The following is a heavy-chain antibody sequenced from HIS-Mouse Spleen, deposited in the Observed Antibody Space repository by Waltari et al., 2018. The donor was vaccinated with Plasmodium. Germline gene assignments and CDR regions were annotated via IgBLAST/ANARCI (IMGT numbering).Heavy chain of an antibody. Sequence: EVQLVESGGGLVKPGGSLRLSCAASGFTFSSYSMNWGRQAPGKGLECVSSISSSSSYIYYADSVKGRFTISRDNAKNSLYLQMNSLRAEDTAVYYCARDTRLEVRSYWYFDLWGRGTLVTVSS. D-gene: IGHD3-3*01. J-gene: IGHJ2*01. CDR1: GFTFSSYS. V-gene: IGHV3-21*01. CDR2: ISSSSSYI. CDR3: ARDTRLEVRSYWYFDL.